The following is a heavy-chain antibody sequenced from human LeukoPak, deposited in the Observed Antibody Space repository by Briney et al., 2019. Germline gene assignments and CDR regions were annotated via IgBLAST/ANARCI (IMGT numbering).Heavy chain of an antibody. CDR3: ARGGLNFDAFDI. Sequence: PGGSLRLSCAASGFTFSSYSMNWVRQAPGKGLEWVSSIRSRSSYTYSADSVKGRFTISRDNSKNSLYLQMNSLKAEDTAVYYCARGGLNFDAFDIRGQGKMVTVSS. J-gene: IGHJ3*02. D-gene: IGHD1-7*01. CDR1: GFTFSSYS. CDR2: IRSRSSYT. V-gene: IGHV3-21*01.